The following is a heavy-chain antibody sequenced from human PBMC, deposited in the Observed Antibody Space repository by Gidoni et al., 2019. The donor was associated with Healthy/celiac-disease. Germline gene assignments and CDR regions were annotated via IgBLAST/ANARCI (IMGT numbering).Heavy chain of an antibody. J-gene: IGHJ6*03. CDR2: ISYDGSNK. CDR1: VFTFRSYG. Sequence: VQLVDSGGGVVQPGRSLRLSCAASVFTFRSYGMHWVRQAPGKGLEWVAVISYDGSNKYYADSVKGRFTISRDNSKNTLYLQMNSLRAEDTAVYYCAKDYLTPTNYYDSSVGYMDVWGKGTTVTVSS. V-gene: IGHV3-30*18. D-gene: IGHD3-22*01. CDR3: AKDYLTPTNYYDSSVGYMDV.